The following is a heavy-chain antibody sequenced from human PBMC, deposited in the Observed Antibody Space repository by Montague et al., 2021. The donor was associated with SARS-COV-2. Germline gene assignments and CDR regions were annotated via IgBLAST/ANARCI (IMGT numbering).Heavy chain of an antibody. CDR1: GGSISSSNYN. CDR2: HCYSRST. D-gene: IGHD3-10*01. J-gene: IGHJ4*02. CDR3: ASMVLAQVYYFDY. Sequence: SETLSLTRTVSGGSISSSNYNWGWLLHPPGQELEWIGSHCYSRSTDYXPSLRSLVTIYADTSKNQFSLKPITVTAADTAVYSCASMVLAQVYYFDYWGQGTLVTVSS. V-gene: IGHV4-39*01.